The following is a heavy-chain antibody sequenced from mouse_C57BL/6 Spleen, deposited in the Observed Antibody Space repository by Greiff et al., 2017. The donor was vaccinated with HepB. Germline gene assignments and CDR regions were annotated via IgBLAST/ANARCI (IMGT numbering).Heavy chain of an antibody. V-gene: IGHV5-17*01. J-gene: IGHJ2*01. Sequence: EVKLMESGGGLVKPGGSLKLSCAASGFTFSDYGLHWVRQAPEKGLEWVAYISSGSSTIYYADTVKGRFNISRDNAKNTLFMHMTSLRSEDTAMYYCARACDYDGDGYVDYWGQGTTLTVSS. D-gene: IGHD2-4*01. CDR3: ARACDYDGDGYVDY. CDR2: ISSGSSTI. CDR1: GFTFSDYG.